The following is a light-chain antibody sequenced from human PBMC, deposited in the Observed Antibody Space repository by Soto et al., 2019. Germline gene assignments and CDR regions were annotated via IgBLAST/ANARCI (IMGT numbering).Light chain of an antibody. CDR2: EVN. V-gene: IGLV2-23*02. Sequence: QSVLTQPASASGSPGQSITISCAGTGSDVGAYNLVSWYQQHPGKASKLIICEVNTRPSGISNRFSGSKSGDTASLTISGLQAEDEADYFCCSYAGTVAYVFGTGTKVTVL. CDR3: CSYAGTVAYV. J-gene: IGLJ1*01. CDR1: GSDVGAYNL.